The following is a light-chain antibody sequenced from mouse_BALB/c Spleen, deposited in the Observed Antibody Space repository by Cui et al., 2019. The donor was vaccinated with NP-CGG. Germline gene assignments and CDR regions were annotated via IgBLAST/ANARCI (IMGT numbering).Light chain of an antibody. Sequence: QAVVTQEPALPPSPGEPVPLPFRPSTGAVTTSNYANWVQEKPDHLFTGLIGGTNNRAPGVPARFSGSLIGDKAALTITGAQTEDEAIYFCALWYSNHWVFGGGTKLTVL. CDR3: ALWYSNHWV. V-gene: IGLV1*01. CDR1: TGAVTTSNY. J-gene: IGLJ1*01. CDR2: GTN.